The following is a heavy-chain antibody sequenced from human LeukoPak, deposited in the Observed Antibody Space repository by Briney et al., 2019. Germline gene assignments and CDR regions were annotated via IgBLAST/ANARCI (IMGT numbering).Heavy chain of an antibody. Sequence: PGRSLRLSCAASGFAFSSYGMHWVRQAPGKGLEWVAVISYDGSNKYYADSVKGRFTISRDNSRNTVYLQMNSLRAEDTAVYYCAKGRRYCSGGSCYYFDYWGQGTLVIVSS. D-gene: IGHD2-15*01. CDR3: AKGRRYCSGGSCYYFDY. J-gene: IGHJ4*02. CDR1: GFAFSSYG. V-gene: IGHV3-30*18. CDR2: ISYDGSNK.